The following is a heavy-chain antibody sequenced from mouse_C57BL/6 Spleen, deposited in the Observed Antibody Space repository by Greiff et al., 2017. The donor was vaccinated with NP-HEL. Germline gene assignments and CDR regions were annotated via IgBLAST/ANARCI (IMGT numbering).Heavy chain of an antibody. CDR2: IYPGDGDT. V-gene: IGHV1-82*01. CDR1: GYAFSSSW. D-gene: IGHD4-1*01. J-gene: IGHJ2*01. CDR3: ARGANWDYFGC. Sequence: QVQLQQSGPELVKPGASVKISCKASGYAFSSSWMNWVKQRPGKGLEWIGRIYPGDGDTNYNGKFKGKATLTADKSSSTAYMQLSSLTSEDSAVYFCARGANWDYFGCWGQGTTLTVSS.